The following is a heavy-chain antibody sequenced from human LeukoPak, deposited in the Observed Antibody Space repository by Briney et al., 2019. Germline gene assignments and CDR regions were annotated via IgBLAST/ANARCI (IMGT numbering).Heavy chain of an antibody. J-gene: IGHJ6*03. Sequence: ASVKVSCKASGYTFTSYGISWVRQAPGQGLEWMGWISTYNGNTNYAQKLQGRVTMTTDTSTSTAYMELRSLRSDDTAVYYCARNGQPFYYYYMDVWGKGTTVTISS. CDR2: ISTYNGNT. CDR3: ARNGQPFYYYYMDV. CDR1: GYTFTSYG. D-gene: IGHD5-18*01. V-gene: IGHV1-18*01.